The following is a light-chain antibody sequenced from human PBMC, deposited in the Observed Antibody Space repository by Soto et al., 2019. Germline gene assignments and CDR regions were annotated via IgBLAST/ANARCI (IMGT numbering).Light chain of an antibody. V-gene: IGKV2-28*01. CDR3: MQALETPLT. Sequence: DIVITQSPLSLPVKNGQTASMSFRSNQSLLHSNGYNYLDWYLQKPGQSPRLLIYLGFDRASGVPVRFSGSGSGTDFTLTISRVEAEDVGVYFCMQALETPLTFGPGTKVDIK. J-gene: IGKJ3*01. CDR1: QSLLHSNGYNY. CDR2: LGF.